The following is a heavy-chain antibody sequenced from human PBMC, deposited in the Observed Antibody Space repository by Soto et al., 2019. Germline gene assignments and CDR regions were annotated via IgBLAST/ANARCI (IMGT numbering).Heavy chain of an antibody. J-gene: IGHJ3*01. V-gene: IGHV1-69*13. Sequence: AVYVSCKASGGTFRRHAISWVRQAPGQGLEWMGGIIPIFGTANYAQKFQGRVTITADESTSTDYMELSSLRSEDTAVYYCASVLLDTPSSAFDVWGQGTMVTVSS. CDR2: IIPIFGTA. D-gene: IGHD5-18*01. CDR3: ASVLLDTPSSAFDV. CDR1: GGTFRRHA.